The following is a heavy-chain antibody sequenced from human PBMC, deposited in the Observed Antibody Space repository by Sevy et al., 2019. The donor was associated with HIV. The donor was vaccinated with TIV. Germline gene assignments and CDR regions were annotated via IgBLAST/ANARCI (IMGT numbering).Heavy chain of an antibody. V-gene: IGHV3-48*03. CDR3: TRNGGAFDNGFDT. D-gene: IGHD2-8*01. Sequence: GGSLRLSCTASGFTFSSYDMNWVRQAPGKGLEWVSKISSSGSSIYYADSVKGRFTISRDNAKNSLKLQMNSLGAEDTTVYYCTRNGGAFDNGFDTWGQGTLVTVSS. J-gene: IGHJ5*02. CDR2: ISSSGSSI. CDR1: GFTFSSYD.